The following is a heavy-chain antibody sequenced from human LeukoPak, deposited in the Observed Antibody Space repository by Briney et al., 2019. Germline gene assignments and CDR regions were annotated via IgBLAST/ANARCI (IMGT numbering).Heavy chain of an antibody. Sequence: GGSLRLSCAASGFTFSSYGMHWVRQAPGKGLEWVAVIWYDGSNKYYADSVKGRFTISRDNSKNTLYLQMNSLRAEDTAVYYCARDPLGYCSSTSCYYYGMDVWGQGTTVTVS. CDR2: IWYDGSNK. CDR1: GFTFSSYG. D-gene: IGHD2-2*01. J-gene: IGHJ6*02. CDR3: ARDPLGYCSSTSCYYYGMDV. V-gene: IGHV3-33*01.